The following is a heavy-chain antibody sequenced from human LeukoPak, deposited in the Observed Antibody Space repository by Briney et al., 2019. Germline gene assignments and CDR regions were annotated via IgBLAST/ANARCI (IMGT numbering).Heavy chain of an antibody. D-gene: IGHD3-3*01. J-gene: IGHJ4*02. CDR2: VSGSGGTT. CDR1: GFTFSSYA. CDR3: AKGKQPISAFDY. V-gene: IGHV3-23*01. Sequence: GGSLRLSCAASGFTFSSYAMSWVRQAPGKGLEWVTAVSGSGGTTYYADSVKGRFTIPRDNSKNTLYLQMNSLRAEDTAVYYCAKGKQPISAFDYWGQGTLVTVSS.